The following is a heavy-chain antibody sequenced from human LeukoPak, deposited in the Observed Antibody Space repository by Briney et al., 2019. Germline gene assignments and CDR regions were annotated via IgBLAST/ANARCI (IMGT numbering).Heavy chain of an antibody. CDR1: GFTFSSYA. CDR3: ARALFMDP. V-gene: IGHV3-30*03. Sequence: GGSLRLSCAASGFTFSSYAMSWVRQAPGKGLEWVAVISYDGSNKYYADSVKGRFTISRDNSKNTLYLQMNSLRAEDTAVYYCARALFMDPWGQGTLVTVSS. J-gene: IGHJ5*02. D-gene: IGHD3-16*01. CDR2: ISYDGSNK.